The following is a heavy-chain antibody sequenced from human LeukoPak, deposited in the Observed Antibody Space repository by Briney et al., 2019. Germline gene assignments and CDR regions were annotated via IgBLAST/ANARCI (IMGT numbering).Heavy chain of an antibody. V-gene: IGHV1-18*01. CDR3: ARGGARYYYDSSGYYPPYYFDY. D-gene: IGHD3-22*01. J-gene: IGHJ4*02. Sequence: ASVKVSCKASGYTFTSYGISWVRQAPGQGLEWMGWISAYNGNTNYAQKLQGRVTMTTDTSTSTAYMELRSLRSDDTAVYYCARGGARYYYDSSGYYPPYYFDYWGQGTLVTVSS. CDR2: ISAYNGNT. CDR1: GYTFTSYG.